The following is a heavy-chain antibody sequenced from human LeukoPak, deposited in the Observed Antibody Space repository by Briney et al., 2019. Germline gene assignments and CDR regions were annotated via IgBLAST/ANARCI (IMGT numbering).Heavy chain of an antibody. CDR2: AHSDGTT. Sequence: NPSETLSLTCTVSGGSFSSYHWSWIRQFVGKRLEWIGRAHSDGTTNYNPSLKSRVTMSIDTSKNQFSLKLNSVTAADTAVYYCARDGLYTNGYSYFDYGGQGTLVTVSS. J-gene: IGHJ4*02. V-gene: IGHV4-4*07. CDR1: GGSFSSYH. CDR3: ARDGLYTNGYSYFDY. D-gene: IGHD2-8*01.